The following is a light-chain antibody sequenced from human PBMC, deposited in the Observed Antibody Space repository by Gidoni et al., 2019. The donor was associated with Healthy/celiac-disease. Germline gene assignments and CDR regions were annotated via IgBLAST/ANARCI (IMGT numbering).Light chain of an antibody. CDR1: QSVSSSY. Sequence: IALTQSSGTLSLSPGERATLTCRASQSVSSSYLAWYQQKPGQAPRLLIYGASSRATGIPDRFSGSGSETDFTLTISRLEPEDFAVYYCQQYGSSPRTFGQGTKVEIK. CDR3: QQYGSSPRT. J-gene: IGKJ1*01. V-gene: IGKV3-20*01. CDR2: GAS.